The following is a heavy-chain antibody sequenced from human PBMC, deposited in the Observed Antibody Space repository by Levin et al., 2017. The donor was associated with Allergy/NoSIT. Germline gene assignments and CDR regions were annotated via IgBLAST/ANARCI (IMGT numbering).Heavy chain of an antibody. CDR1: GFTFSSYW. J-gene: IGHJ4*02. V-gene: IGHV3-7*01. CDR3: ARDGGSGYDFFDY. Sequence: GESLKISCAASGFTFSSYWMTWVRQAPGEGLEWVANIKQDGSDKNYVDSVKGRFTISRDNARNSLNLQMNSLRAEDTAVYYCARDGGSGYDFFDYWGQGTLVTVSS. CDR2: IKQDGSDK. D-gene: IGHD5-12*01.